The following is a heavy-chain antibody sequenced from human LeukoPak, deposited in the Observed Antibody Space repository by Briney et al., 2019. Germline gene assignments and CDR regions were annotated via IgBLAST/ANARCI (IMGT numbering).Heavy chain of an antibody. CDR2: INAGNGNT. D-gene: IGHD2-2*02. Sequence: ASVKVSCKASGYTFTSYAMHWVRQAPGQRLEWMGWINAGNGNTKYSQKFQGRVTITRDTSASTVYMELSSLRSEDTAVYYCARHPNPYCSSTSCYRYYYYGMDVWGQGTTVTVSS. V-gene: IGHV1-3*01. J-gene: IGHJ6*02. CDR3: ARHPNPYCSSTSCYRYYYYGMDV. CDR1: GYTFTSYA.